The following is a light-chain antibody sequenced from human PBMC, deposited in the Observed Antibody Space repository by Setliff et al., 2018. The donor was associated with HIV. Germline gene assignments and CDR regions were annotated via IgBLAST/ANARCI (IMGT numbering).Light chain of an antibody. CDR1: STDIAFHKS. CDR3: SSFTSTSPVI. CDR2: DVN. V-gene: IGLV2-14*03. Sequence: QSALTQPASVSASPGQSITISCTVRSTDIAFHKSVSWFQQPPGKAPKLIIFDVNSRPSGVSYRFSGSKSGNTASLDISGLQTEDEGDYYCSSFTSTSPVIFGGGTKSPS. J-gene: IGLJ2*01.